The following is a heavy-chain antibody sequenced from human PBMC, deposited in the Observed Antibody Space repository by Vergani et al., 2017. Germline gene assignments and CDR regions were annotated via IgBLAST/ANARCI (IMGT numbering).Heavy chain of an antibody. CDR1: GFTFSASA. CDR3: AKVQDYDYVWGNYTDA. Sequence: EVQLLESGGGLVQPGGSLRLSCAASGFTFSASAMNWVRQAPGKGLEWVSVISGSGGSTYYADSVKGRFTISRDNSKNTLFLQMNSLRADDTAIYFCAKVQDYDYVWGNYTDAWGQGTLVTVSS. J-gene: IGHJ5*01. V-gene: IGHV3-23*01. D-gene: IGHD3-16*01. CDR2: ISGSGGST.